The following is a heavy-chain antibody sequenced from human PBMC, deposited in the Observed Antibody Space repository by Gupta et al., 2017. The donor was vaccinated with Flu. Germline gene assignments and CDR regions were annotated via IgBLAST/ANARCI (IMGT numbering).Heavy chain of an antibody. CDR3: ARGSPKYCSGSGCYYAY. CDR1: GGSFSGYY. V-gene: IGHV4-34*01. Sequence: QVQLQQWGAGLLKPSETLSLTCAVYGGSFSGYYWSWIRQPPGKGLEWIGEINHSGSTNYNPSLKSRVTISVDTSKNQFSLKLSSVSAADTAMYFCARGSPKYCSGSGCYYAYWGQGTLVTVSS. CDR2: INHSGST. D-gene: IGHD2-15*01. J-gene: IGHJ4*02.